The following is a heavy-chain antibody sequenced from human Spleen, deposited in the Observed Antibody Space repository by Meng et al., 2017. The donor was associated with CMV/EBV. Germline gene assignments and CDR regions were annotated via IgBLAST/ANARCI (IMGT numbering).Heavy chain of an antibody. CDR2: IRSKANSYAT. CDR1: GFTFDDHG. Sequence: GESLKISCATSGFTFDDHGMVWVRQASGKGLEWVGRIRSKANSYATAYAASVKGRFTISRDDSKNTAYLQMNSLKTEDTAVYYCTRLWDSGSYYPVVYWGQGTLVTVSS. D-gene: IGHD1-26*01. V-gene: IGHV3-73*01. J-gene: IGHJ4*02. CDR3: TRLWDSGSYYPVVY.